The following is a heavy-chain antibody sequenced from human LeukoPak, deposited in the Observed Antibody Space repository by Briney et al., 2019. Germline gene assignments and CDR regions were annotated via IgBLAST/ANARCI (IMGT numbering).Heavy chain of an antibody. J-gene: IGHJ4*02. CDR2: ISSSGSTI. CDR1: GFTFSSYE. CDR3: ARGASGWLYYFDY. V-gene: IGHV3-48*03. D-gene: IGHD6-19*01. Sequence: PGGSLRLSCAASGFTFSSYEMNWVRQAPGKGLEWVSYISSSGSTIYYADSVKGRSTISRDNAKNSLYLQMNSLRAEDTAVYYCARGASGWLYYFDYWGQGTLVTVSS.